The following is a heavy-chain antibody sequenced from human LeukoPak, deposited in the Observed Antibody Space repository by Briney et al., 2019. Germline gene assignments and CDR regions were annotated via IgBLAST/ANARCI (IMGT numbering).Heavy chain of an antibody. J-gene: IGHJ6*02. Sequence: SETLSLTCAVYGGSFSGYYWSWIRQPPGKGLEWIGEINHSGSTSYNPSLKSRVTISVDTSKNQFSLKLSSVTAADTAVYYCARGQYVGYSSSWSIHYYYYGMDVWGQGTTVTVSS. V-gene: IGHV4-34*01. D-gene: IGHD6-13*01. CDR3: ARGQYVGYSSSWSIHYYYYGMDV. CDR2: INHSGST. CDR1: GGSFSGYY.